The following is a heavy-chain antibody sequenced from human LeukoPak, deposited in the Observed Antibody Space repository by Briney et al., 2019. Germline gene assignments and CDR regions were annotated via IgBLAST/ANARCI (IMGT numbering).Heavy chain of an antibody. V-gene: IGHV3-9*01. J-gene: IGHJ4*02. CDR1: GFTFDDYA. D-gene: IGHD6-19*01. Sequence: GRSLRLSCAASGFTFDDYAMHWVWQAPGKGLEWVSGISWNSGSIGYADSVKGRFTISRDNAKNSLYLQMNSLRAEDTALYYCAKEPIPSIAVAGIVYWGQGTLVTVSS. CDR3: AKEPIPSIAVAGIVY. CDR2: ISWNSGSI.